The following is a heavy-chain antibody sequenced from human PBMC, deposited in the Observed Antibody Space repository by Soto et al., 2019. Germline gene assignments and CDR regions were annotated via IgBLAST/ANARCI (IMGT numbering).Heavy chain of an antibody. J-gene: IGHJ6*02. CDR2: INHSGST. CDR3: ARVFEYSSSSVSYYYYGMDV. V-gene: IGHV4-34*01. Sequence: SETLSLTCAVYGGSFSGYYWSWIRQPPGKGLEWIGEINHSGSTNYNPSVKSRVTISVDTSKNQFSLKLSSVTAADTAVYYCARVFEYSSSSVSYYYYGMDVWGQGTTVTVSS. CDR1: GGSFSGYY. D-gene: IGHD6-6*01.